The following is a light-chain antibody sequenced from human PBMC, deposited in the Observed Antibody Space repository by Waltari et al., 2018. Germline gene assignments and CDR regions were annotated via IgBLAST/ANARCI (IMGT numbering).Light chain of an antibody. Sequence: QSVLTQPPSASGTPGQRVTISCSGGISNIGINSVNWYQHLPGMAPKLLVDRNDQGPSGVPDRCSGSKSGTSASLAISGLQSEDEADYYCAAWDDSLKARFFGGGTKVTVL. CDR2: RND. J-gene: IGLJ2*01. CDR3: AAWDDSLKARF. V-gene: IGLV1-44*01. CDR1: ISNIGINS.